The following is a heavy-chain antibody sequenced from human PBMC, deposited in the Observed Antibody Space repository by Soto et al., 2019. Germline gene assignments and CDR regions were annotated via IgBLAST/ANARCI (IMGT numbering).Heavy chain of an antibody. CDR1: GDSITRSNFY. V-gene: IGHV4-39*02. CDR3: ARDLWVEPELYYYGMDV. D-gene: IGHD1-1*01. J-gene: IGHJ6*02. CDR2: IFYSGST. Sequence: TSETLSLTCTVSGDSITRSNFYWGWIRQPPGKGLEWLGSIFYSGSTFYNPALKSRVTFSVDTSKNHFSLKLSSVTAADTAVYYCARDLWVEPELYYYGMDVWGQGTTVTVSS.